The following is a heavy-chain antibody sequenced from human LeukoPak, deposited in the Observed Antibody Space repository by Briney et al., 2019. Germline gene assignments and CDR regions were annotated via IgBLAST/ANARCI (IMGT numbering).Heavy chain of an antibody. J-gene: IGHJ6*03. V-gene: IGHV3-48*01. CDR2: ISSSSSTI. CDR1: GFTFSSYS. Sequence: PGGSLRLSCAASGFTFSSYSMNWVRQAPGKGLEWVSYISSSSSTIYYADSVKGRFTISRDNAKNSLYLQMNSLRAEDTAVYYCAKEVRVRGVYYYMDVWGKGTTVTISS. D-gene: IGHD3-10*01. CDR3: AKEVRVRGVYYYMDV.